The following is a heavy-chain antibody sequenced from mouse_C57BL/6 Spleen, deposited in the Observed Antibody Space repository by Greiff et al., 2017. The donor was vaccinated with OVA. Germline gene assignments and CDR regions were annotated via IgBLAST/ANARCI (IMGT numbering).Heavy chain of an antibody. CDR1: GFTFSDYG. V-gene: IGHV5-17*01. D-gene: IGHD3-3*01. J-gene: IGHJ4*01. Sequence: EVHLVESGGGLVKPGGSLKLSCAASGFTFSDYGMHWVRQAPEKGLEWVAYISSGSSTIYYADTVKGRFTISRDNAKNTLFLQMTSLRSEDTAMYYCARGDGYAMDYWGQGTSVTVSS. CDR3: ARGDGYAMDY. CDR2: ISSGSSTI.